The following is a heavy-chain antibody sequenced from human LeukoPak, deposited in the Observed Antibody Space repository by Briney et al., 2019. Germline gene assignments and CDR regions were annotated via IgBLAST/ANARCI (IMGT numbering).Heavy chain of an antibody. J-gene: IGHJ4*02. CDR1: ALIFSDDW. CDR2: IKTTSDGGTT. CDR3: AKAVVTSPFDY. Sequence: GGSLRLSCVVSALIFSDDWMTWVRQAPGKGLEWVGRIKTTSDGGTTDYATPVRGRFTISRDDSKNTVYLQMNSLKTEDTAVYYCAKAVVTSPFDYWGQGTLVTVSS. V-gene: IGHV3-15*01. D-gene: IGHD2-21*02.